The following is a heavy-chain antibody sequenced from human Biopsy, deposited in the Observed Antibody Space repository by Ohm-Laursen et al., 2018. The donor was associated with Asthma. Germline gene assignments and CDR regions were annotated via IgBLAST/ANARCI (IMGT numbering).Heavy chain of an antibody. V-gene: IGHV1-69*01. CDR2: VIPIYGTT. Sequence: SVKASCKAHGDILSSFGIKWVRKAPRQGLEWMRGVIPIYGTTHTAQKFQGRVTITADESTITAYMELTSLRKEYTAVYYYAGGGCYGDRRHHNGLDVWGQGTTVTVSS. CDR3: AGGGCYGDRRHHNGLDV. J-gene: IGHJ6*02. CDR1: GDILSSFG. D-gene: IGHD4-17*01.